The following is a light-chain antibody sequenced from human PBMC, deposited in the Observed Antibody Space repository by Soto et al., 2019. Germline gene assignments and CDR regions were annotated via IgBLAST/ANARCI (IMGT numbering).Light chain of an antibody. J-gene: IGKJ1*01. Sequence: EVVWTQSPGTLSFSPGSRACLSCRAIQSVGTFLAWYQQRSGQAPRLLIYGASTRASGIPDRFSGSGSGTDFTLTISRLEPEDFGVYYCQQYGSSLTFGQGIKVDIK. CDR3: QQYGSSLT. CDR2: GAS. V-gene: IGKV3-20*01. CDR1: QSVGTF.